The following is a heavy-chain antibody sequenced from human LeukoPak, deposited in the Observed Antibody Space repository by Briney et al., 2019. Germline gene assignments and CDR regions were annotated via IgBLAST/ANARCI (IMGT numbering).Heavy chain of an antibody. CDR1: GFTFSSYA. Sequence: GGSLRLPCAASGFTFSSYAMHWVRQAPGKGLEWVAVISYDGSNKYYADSVKGRFTISRDNAKNSVFLQMNNLRAEDTAIYYCARRGYHDSSGYDYWGQGTLVTVSS. V-gene: IGHV3-30*04. CDR2: ISYDGSNK. CDR3: ARRGYHDSSGYDY. J-gene: IGHJ4*02. D-gene: IGHD3-22*01.